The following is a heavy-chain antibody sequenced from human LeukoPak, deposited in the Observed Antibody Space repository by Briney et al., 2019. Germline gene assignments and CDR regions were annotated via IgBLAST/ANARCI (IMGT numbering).Heavy chain of an antibody. CDR2: ISWYSGSI. CDR3: AKDIGAIAHLGYFDY. J-gene: IGHJ4*02. Sequence: GRSLRLSCAASGFTFDDYAMHWVRQAPGKGLEWVSGISWYSGSIGYADSVKGRFTISRDNAKNSLYLQMNSLRAEDTALYYCAKDIGAIAHLGYFDYWGQGTLVTVSS. D-gene: IGHD3-16*02. CDR1: GFTFDDYA. V-gene: IGHV3-9*01.